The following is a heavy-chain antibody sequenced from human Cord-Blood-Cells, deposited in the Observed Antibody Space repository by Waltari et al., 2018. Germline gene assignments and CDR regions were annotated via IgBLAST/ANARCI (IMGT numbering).Heavy chain of an antibody. CDR2: INPNSGGT. D-gene: IGHD1-26*01. Sequence: QVQLVLSGAEVKKPGASVKVSCQASGYPYTGYYLPWVRPARGTGLEWMGWINPNSGGTNYAQKFQGWVTMTRDTSISTAYMELSRLRSDDTAVYYCARDSGSYYFDYWGQGTLVTVSS. J-gene: IGHJ4*02. V-gene: IGHV1-2*04. CDR3: ARDSGSYYFDY. CDR1: GYPYTGYY.